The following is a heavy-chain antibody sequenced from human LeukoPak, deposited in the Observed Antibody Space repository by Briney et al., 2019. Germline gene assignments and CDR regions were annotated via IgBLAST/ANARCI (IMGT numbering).Heavy chain of an antibody. CDR3: ARGYCSSTSCYGWFDP. CDR1: GGSISSGGYY. V-gene: IGHV4-30-2*01. CDR2: IYHSGST. J-gene: IGHJ5*02. Sequence: SQTLSLTCTVSGGSISSGGYYWSWIRQPPGKGLEWIGYIYHSGSTYYNPSLKSRVTISVDRSKNQFSLKLSSVTAADTAVYYCARGYCSSTSCYGWFDPWGQGTLVTVSS. D-gene: IGHD2-2*01.